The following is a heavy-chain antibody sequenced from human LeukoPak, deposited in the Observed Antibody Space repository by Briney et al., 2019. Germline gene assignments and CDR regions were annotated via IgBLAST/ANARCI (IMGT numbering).Heavy chain of an antibody. V-gene: IGHV4-59*11. Sequence: SETLSLTCTVSGGSISSHYWSWIRQPPGKGLEWIGYIYYSGSTNYNPSLKSRVTISVDTSKNQFSLKLSSVTAADTAVYYCARATRRGNPSYYDFWSGYYTPNNWFDPWGHGTLVTVSS. CDR3: ARATRRGNPSYYDFWSGYYTPNNWFDP. J-gene: IGHJ5*02. CDR2: IYYSGST. D-gene: IGHD3-3*01. CDR1: GGSISSHY.